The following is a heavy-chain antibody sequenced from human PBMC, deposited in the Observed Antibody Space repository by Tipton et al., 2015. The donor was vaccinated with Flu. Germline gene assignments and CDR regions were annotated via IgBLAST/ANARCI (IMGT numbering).Heavy chain of an antibody. CDR3: ARDPRGGYFDL. V-gene: IGHV1-46*01. J-gene: IGHJ2*01. CDR1: GYTFTSYY. Sequence: QLVQSGAEVKKPGASVKVSCKASGYTFTSYYMHWVRQAPGQGLEWMGIINPSGGSTSYAQKFQGRVTMTRDTSTSTVYMELNSLRSEDTAVYYCARDPRGGYFDLWGRGTLVTVSS. CDR2: INPSGGST.